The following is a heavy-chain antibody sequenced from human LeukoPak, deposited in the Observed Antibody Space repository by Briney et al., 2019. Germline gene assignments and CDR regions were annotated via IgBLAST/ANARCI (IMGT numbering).Heavy chain of an antibody. D-gene: IGHD1-26*01. CDR1: GFSFSDYY. J-gene: IGHJ4*02. V-gene: IGHV3-11*01. CDR3: ARDVGGTKFDY. Sequence: GGSLRLSCAASGFSFSDYYMSWIRQAPGEGLEWLSYISTSGSTIFYADSVKGRFTLTRDNAQNSLYLQMNSLRAEDTALYYCARDVGGTKFDYCGQGTLVTVSS. CDR2: ISTSGSTI.